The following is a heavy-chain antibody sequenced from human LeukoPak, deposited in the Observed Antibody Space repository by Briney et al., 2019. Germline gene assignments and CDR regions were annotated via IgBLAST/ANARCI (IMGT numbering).Heavy chain of an antibody. J-gene: IGHJ5*02. CDR2: SNPNTGGT. V-gene: IGHV1-2*02. CDR3: ARDQSEDFMIWFDR. D-gene: IGHD3-16*01. CDR1: VYTFTLYS. Sequence: ASVTVSFTSSVYTFTLYSIHCVRQARGQELEGIGWSNPNTGGTNYAQNFQGRVTMTRDTSNSTAYTELSSLTSDDTAVYYFARDQSEDFMIWFDRWGQGTLVTVS.